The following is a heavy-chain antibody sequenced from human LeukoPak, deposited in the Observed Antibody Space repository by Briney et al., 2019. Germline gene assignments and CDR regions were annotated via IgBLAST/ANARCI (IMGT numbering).Heavy chain of an antibody. J-gene: IGHJ3*02. Sequence: GGSLRLSCAASGFTFSSYWMHWVRHAPGKGLVWVSRINSDESSTTYADSVKGRFTISRDNAKNTLYLQMNTLRAEDTAAYYCARKGVTGYPFDIWGQGTMVTVSS. CDR2: INSDESST. CDR1: GFTFSSYW. CDR3: ARKGVTGYPFDI. V-gene: IGHV3-74*01. D-gene: IGHD6-13*01.